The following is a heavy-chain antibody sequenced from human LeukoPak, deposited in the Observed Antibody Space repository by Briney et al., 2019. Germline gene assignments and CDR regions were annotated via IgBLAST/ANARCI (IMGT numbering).Heavy chain of an antibody. Sequence: PSETLSLTCTVSGGSISSYYWSWVRQPPGEGLEWLGYIYYSGSTDYNPSLKSRVTISVDTSKNQLSLKLSSVTAADTAVYYCARHNDYSRAFDIWGQGTMVTVSS. J-gene: IGHJ3*02. CDR1: GGSISSYY. D-gene: IGHD4-11*01. CDR2: IYYSGST. CDR3: ARHNDYSRAFDI. V-gene: IGHV4-59*08.